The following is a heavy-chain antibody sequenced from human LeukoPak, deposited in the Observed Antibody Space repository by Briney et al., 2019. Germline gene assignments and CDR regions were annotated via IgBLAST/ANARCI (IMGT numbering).Heavy chain of an antibody. CDR1: GYTFTSYG. CDR2: ISAYNGNT. Sequence: ASVKVSCKASGYTFTSYGISWVRQARGQGLEWMGWISAYNGNTNYAQKLQGRVTMTTDTSTSTAYMELRSLRSDDTAVYYCARDSGRADILLGPDAFDIWGQGTMVTVSS. J-gene: IGHJ3*02. V-gene: IGHV1-18*01. D-gene: IGHD3-9*01. CDR3: ARDSGRADILLGPDAFDI.